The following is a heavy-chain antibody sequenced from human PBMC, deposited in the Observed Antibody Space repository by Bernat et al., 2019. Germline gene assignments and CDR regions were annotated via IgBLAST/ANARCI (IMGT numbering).Heavy chain of an antibody. D-gene: IGHD1-26*01. CDR2: ISSSSSYI. J-gene: IGHJ3*02. Sequence: EVQLVESGGGLVKPGGSLRLSCAASGFTFSSYSMNWVRQAPGKGLEWVSSISSSSSYIYYADSVKGRFTIPRDNAKNSLYLQMNSLRAEDTAVYYCATAQWEGAFDIWGQGTMVTVSS. V-gene: IGHV3-21*01. CDR3: ATAQWEGAFDI. CDR1: GFTFSSYS.